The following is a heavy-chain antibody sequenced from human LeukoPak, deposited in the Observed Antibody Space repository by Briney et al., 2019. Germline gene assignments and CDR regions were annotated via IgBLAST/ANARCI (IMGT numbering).Heavy chain of an antibody. CDR3: ARSYDTSGYYYNFDY. D-gene: IGHD3-22*01. Sequence: SETLSLTCTVSGGSISSYHWSWIRQPAGKGLEWIGRIYATGSTDYNPSLKSRVTMSVNTSKNQFSLNLSSMTAADTAVYYCARSYDTSGYYYNFDYWGQGTLVTVSS. CDR2: IYATGST. V-gene: IGHV4-4*07. CDR1: GGSISSYH. J-gene: IGHJ4*02.